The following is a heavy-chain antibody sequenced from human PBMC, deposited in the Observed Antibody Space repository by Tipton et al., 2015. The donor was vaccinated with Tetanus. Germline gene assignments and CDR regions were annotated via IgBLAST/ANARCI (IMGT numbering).Heavy chain of an antibody. CDR2: ISGSGGST. V-gene: IGHV3-23*01. CDR1: GFTFSSYA. CDR3: AKAHHEANYYYYGMDV. Sequence: SPRLSCAASGFTFSSYAMSWVRQAPGKGLEWVSAISGSGGSTYYADSVKGRFTISRDNSKNTLYLQMNSLRAEDTAVYYCAKAHHEANYYYYGMDVWGQGTTVTVSS. J-gene: IGHJ6*02.